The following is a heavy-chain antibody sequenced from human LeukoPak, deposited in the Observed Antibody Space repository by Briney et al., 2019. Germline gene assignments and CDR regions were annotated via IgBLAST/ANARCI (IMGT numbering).Heavy chain of an antibody. Sequence: GGSRRLSGPGPGLSGSFGLHGVRRAPGRSLEGVALIGLDGSIKNYADSVKGRFTISRDNAKNSLYLQMNSLRAEDTAVYYCARVSGAWGGYNLVSVSCYFDYWGQGTLVTVSS. J-gene: IGHJ4*02. V-gene: IGHV3-33*01. CDR3: ARVSGAWGGYNLVSVSCYFDY. CDR1: GLSGSFG. D-gene: IGHD5-24*01. CDR2: IGLDGSIK.